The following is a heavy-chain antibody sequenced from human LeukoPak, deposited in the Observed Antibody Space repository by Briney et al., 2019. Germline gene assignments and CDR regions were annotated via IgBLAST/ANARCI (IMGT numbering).Heavy chain of an antibody. J-gene: IGHJ4*02. V-gene: IGHV4-61*01. CDR1: GGSVSSGSYY. CDR2: ISYSGST. CDR3: ARLGAGPTYYDFWSGYSSFYFDY. Sequence: PSETLSLTCTVSGGSVSSGSYYWSWITQPPGNGLEWIGSISYSGSTNYNPSLKSRVTISVDTSKNQFSLKLSSVTAADTAVYYCARLGAGPTYYDFWSGYSSFYFDYWGQGTLATVSS. D-gene: IGHD3-3*01.